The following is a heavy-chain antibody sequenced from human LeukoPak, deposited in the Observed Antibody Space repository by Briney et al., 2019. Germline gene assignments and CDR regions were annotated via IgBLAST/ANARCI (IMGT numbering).Heavy chain of an antibody. V-gene: IGHV1-2*02. CDR3: GTLLSNGPFDY. CDR2: IYPNSGAT. CDR1: GYTFTGYY. D-gene: IGHD4-17*01. Sequence: SVKVSCKASGYTFTGYYMHWVRQAPGQGLEWMGYIYPNSGATKYAQKFQGRVTMTRDTSISTAYMELSGLGSDDTAVYYCGTLLSNGPFDYWGQGSLVTVSS. J-gene: IGHJ4*02.